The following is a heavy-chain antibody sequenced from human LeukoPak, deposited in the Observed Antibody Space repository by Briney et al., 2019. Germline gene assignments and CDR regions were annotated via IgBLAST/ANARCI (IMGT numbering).Heavy chain of an antibody. D-gene: IGHD4-17*01. Sequence: SETLSLTCTVSDGSISSPDHYWGWIRQPPGKGLEWIGIIYYTGSTYYNLSLKSRVIISVDASKSQFSLKVKSMTAADTAVYYCARRFFYGDYDTYYFDYWGQGILVTVSS. V-gene: IGHV4-39*01. J-gene: IGHJ4*02. CDR3: ARRFFYGDYDTYYFDY. CDR2: IYYTGST. CDR1: DGSISSPDHY.